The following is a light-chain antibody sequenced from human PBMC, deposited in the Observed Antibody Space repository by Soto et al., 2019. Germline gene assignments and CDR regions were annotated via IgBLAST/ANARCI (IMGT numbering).Light chain of an antibody. J-gene: IGLJ1*01. Sequence: QLVLTQPPSVSGAPGQRVTISCTGSSSNIGAGYDVHWYQQLPGTAPKLLIYGNNNRPSGVPDRFSGSKSGTSASLAITGLQAEDEAGYYCQSYDSSLSVYVFGTGTQLTVL. V-gene: IGLV1-40*01. CDR2: GNN. CDR3: QSYDSSLSVYV. CDR1: SSNIGAGYD.